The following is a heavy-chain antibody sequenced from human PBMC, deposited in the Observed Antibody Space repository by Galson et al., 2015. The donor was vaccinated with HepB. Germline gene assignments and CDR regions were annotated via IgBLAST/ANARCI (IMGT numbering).Heavy chain of an antibody. V-gene: IGHV4-59*01. Sequence: LSLTCIVSGGSISSDHWTWIRQPPGKGLEYIGSLSYTGSTNYSPSLKSRLTISADRSRNKFSLELSSVTAADTAIYYCARASALRNYGLDVWGQGTTVTVSS. CDR2: LSYTGST. CDR3: ARASALRNYGLDV. J-gene: IGHJ6*02. D-gene: IGHD1-14*01. CDR1: GGSISSDH.